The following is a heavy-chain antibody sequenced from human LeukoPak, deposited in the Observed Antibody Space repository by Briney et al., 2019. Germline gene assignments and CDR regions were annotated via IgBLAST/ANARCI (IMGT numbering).Heavy chain of an antibody. V-gene: IGHV4-59*08. J-gene: IGHJ3*02. Sequence: TSETLSLTCTVSGXSISGYYWNWIRQPPGKGLEWIGYIYYSGSTNYNPSLKSRVTISVDTSKNQFSLKLSSVTAADTAVYYCARILLWAFDIWGQGTMITVSS. CDR3: ARILLWAFDI. CDR2: IYYSGST. D-gene: IGHD2-15*01. CDR1: GXSISGYY.